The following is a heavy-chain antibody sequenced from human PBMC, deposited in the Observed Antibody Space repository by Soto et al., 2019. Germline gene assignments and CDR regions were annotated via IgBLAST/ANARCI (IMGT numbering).Heavy chain of an antibody. D-gene: IGHD2-8*02. J-gene: IGHJ4*02. V-gene: IGHV3-74*01. CDR1: GFTFSHYW. CDR2: ISSDWSYA. CDR3: AIALDSLVPAAY. Sequence: EVQLVESGGGLVQPGGSLRLSCAASGFTFSHYWRYWVRQAPGKGLVFVSRISSDWSYASYADSVKGRFTISRDSAKSTLYLQMNSLSADDTGVYYSAIALDSLVPAAYWWQGTVVTVSS.